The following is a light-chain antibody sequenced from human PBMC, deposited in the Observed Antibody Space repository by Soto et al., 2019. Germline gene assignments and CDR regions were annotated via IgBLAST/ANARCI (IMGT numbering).Light chain of an antibody. J-gene: IGLJ2*01. CDR3: QTWGTGIQV. CDR1: SGHSSYA. Sequence: QLVRTQSPSASASLGASVKLTWTQSSGHSSYAIAWHQQQPEKGPRYLMKLNSDGSHSKGDGIPDRFSGSSSGAERYLTISSLQSEDEADYYCQTWGTGIQVFGGGTKLTVL. CDR2: LNSDGSH. V-gene: IGLV4-69*01.